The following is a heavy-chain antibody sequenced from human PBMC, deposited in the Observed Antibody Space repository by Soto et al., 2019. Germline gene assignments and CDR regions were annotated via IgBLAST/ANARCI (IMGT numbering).Heavy chain of an antibody. J-gene: IGHJ6*02. CDR1: GFTFGDYA. D-gene: IGHD6-25*01. CDR2: IRSKAYGGTT. Sequence: PGGSLRLSCTASGFTFGDYAMSLVRQSPGKGLEWVGFIRSKAYGGTTEYAASVKGRFTISRDDSKSIAYLQMNSLKTEDTAVYYCTRDCIAASNYDYGMDVWGQGTTVTVSS. CDR3: TRDCIAASNYDYGMDV. V-gene: IGHV3-49*04.